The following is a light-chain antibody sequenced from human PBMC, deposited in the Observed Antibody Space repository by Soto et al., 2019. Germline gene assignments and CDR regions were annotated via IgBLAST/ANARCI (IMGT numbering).Light chain of an antibody. CDR2: DAS. CDR3: HKYGDSPQT. J-gene: IGKJ1*01. Sequence: ENVWTPSPATLSFSPGEGATLSCMASQSINAYLAWYQQKPGQAPRLLIYDASKRATGIPDRFSGGGSGTDFTLTISRLEPEDFAVYFCHKYGDSPQTCGQGTTVDI. V-gene: IGKV3-20*01. CDR1: QSINAY.